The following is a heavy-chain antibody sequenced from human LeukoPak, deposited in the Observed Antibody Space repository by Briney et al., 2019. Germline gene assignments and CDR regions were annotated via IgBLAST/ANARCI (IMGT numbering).Heavy chain of an antibody. CDR1: GYTFTGYY. Sequence: ASVKVSCKASGYTFTGYYMHWVRQAPGQGLEWMGWINPNSGGTNYAQKFQGRVTMTRDTSISTAYMEPSRLRSDDTAVYYCARDDSSSWHHLFRLGYMDVWGKGTTVTVSS. CDR3: ARDDSSSWHHLFRLGYMDV. D-gene: IGHD6-13*01. CDR2: INPNSGGT. V-gene: IGHV1-2*02. J-gene: IGHJ6*03.